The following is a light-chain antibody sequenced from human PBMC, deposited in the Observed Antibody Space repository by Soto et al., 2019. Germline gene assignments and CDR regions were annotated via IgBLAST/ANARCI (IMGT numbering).Light chain of an antibody. CDR3: QVWDSSSDHVV. CDR2: GNT. J-gene: IGLJ2*01. CDR1: SSNIGAGYD. Sequence: QSALTQPPSVSGAPGQRVTISCTGSSSNIGAGYDVHWYQHLPGTAPKLLIYGNTKRPSGVPERFSGSNSGNTATLTISRVEAGDEADYYCQVWDSSSDHVVFGGGTKLTVL. V-gene: IGLV1-40*01.